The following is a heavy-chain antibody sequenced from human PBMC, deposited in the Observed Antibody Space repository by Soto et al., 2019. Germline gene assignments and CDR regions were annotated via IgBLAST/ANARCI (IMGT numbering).Heavy chain of an antibody. J-gene: IGHJ6*03. CDR3: ARIRGDIVATTGSYYYYYMDV. D-gene: IGHD5-12*01. V-gene: IGHV2-26*01. CDR1: GFSLSNARMG. Sequence: QVTLKESGPVLVKPTETLTLTCTVSGFSLSNARMGVSWIRQPPGKALEWLAHIFSNDEKSYSTSLKSRLTISKDTSKSRVVLTMTNMDPVDTATYYCARIRGDIVATTGSYYYYYMDVWGKGTPVTVSS. CDR2: IFSNDEK.